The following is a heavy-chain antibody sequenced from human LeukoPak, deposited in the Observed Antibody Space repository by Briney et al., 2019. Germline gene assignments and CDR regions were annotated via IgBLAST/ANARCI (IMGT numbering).Heavy chain of an antibody. D-gene: IGHD2-8*01. CDR1: GYTFISYN. Sequence: ASVTVSCKASGYTFISYNINWLRRATGQGLEWMGWVNPRSGDAGYLQKFQGRLTITRDSSIDTAYMDLSGLSSEDTAVYYCARGVPLGYCTYGVCYPPYYFDYWGQGTLVTASS. J-gene: IGHJ4*02. CDR2: VNPRSGDA. V-gene: IGHV1-8*03. CDR3: ARGVPLGYCTYGVCYPPYYFDY.